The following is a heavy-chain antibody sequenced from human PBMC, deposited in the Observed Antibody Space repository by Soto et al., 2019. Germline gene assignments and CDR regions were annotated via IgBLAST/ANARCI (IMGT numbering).Heavy chain of an antibody. D-gene: IGHD5-18*01. CDR3: ARMESFGSLNWFDP. V-gene: IGHV1-8*01. Sequence: QVQLVQSGAEVKKPGASVKVSCKASGYTFTNNDVSWVRQATGQGLEWMGWMNPGSGDTGYVQKFQGRVTMTRDISIATAYMELNSLTSEDTAIYYCARMESFGSLNWFDPWGQGTLVTVSS. CDR1: GYTFTNND. J-gene: IGHJ5*02. CDR2: MNPGSGDT.